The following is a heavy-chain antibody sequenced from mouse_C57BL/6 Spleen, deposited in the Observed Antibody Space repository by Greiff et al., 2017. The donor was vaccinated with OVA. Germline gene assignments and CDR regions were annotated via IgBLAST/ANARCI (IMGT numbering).Heavy chain of an antibody. J-gene: IGHJ4*01. CDR2: IDPSDSYT. Sequence: VQLQQPGAELVRPGTSVKLSCKASGYTFTSYWMQWVKQRPGQGLEWIGVIDPSDSYTNYNQKFKGKATLTVDTSSSTAYMQISSLTSEDSAVYYCARRGWWSMDYWGQGTSVTVSS. CDR1: GYTFTSYW. D-gene: IGHD1-1*02. V-gene: IGHV1-59*01. CDR3: ARRGWWSMDY.